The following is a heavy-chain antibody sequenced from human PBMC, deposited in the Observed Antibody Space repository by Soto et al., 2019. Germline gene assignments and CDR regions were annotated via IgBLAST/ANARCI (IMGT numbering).Heavy chain of an antibody. CDR2: ISYDGSNK. J-gene: IGHJ6*02. V-gene: IGHV3-30*18. Sequence: GGSLRLSCAASGFTFSSYGMHWVRQAPGKGLEWVAVISYDGSNKYYADSVKGRFTVSRDNSKNTLYLQMNSLRAEDTAVYYCAKDQNRVGFIDVVVPANYGMDVWGQGTTVTVSS. CDR3: AKDQNRVGFIDVVVPANYGMDV. D-gene: IGHD2-21*02. CDR1: GFTFSSYG.